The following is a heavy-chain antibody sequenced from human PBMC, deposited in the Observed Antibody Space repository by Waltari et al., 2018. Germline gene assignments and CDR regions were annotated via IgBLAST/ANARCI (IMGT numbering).Heavy chain of an antibody. J-gene: IGHJ4*02. Sequence: EVQLLESGGGLVQPGGSLRLSCAASGFTFSSYALSWVRRAPGKGLEWVSAISGSGGSTYYADSVKGRFTISRDNSKNTLYLQMNSLRAEDTAVYYCAKGVVPAASAFDYWGQGTLVTVSS. CDR1: GFTFSSYA. V-gene: IGHV3-23*01. D-gene: IGHD2-2*01. CDR2: ISGSGGST. CDR3: AKGVVPAASAFDY.